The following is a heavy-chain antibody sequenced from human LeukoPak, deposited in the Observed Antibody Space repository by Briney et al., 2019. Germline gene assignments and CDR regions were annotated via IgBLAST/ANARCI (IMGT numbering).Heavy chain of an antibody. CDR1: GFTFSSYA. D-gene: IGHD3-22*01. V-gene: IGHV3-7*01. CDR3: ARGPYYYDSSGYYYYYYGMDV. Sequence: GGSLRLSCAASGFTFSSYAMHWVRQAPGKGLEWVANIKQDGSEKYYVDSVKGRFTISRDNAKNSLYLQMNSLRAEDTAVYYCARGPYYYDSSGYYYYYYGMDVWGQGTTVTVSS. J-gene: IGHJ6*02. CDR2: IKQDGSEK.